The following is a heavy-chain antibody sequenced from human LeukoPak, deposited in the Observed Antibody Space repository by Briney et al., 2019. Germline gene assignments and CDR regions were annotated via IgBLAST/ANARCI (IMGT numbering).Heavy chain of an antibody. Sequence: ASVKVSCKASGYTFTGYYMHWVRQAPGQGLEWMGWINPNSGNTNYAQKLQDRVTMTTDTSTSTAYMELRSLRSDDTAVYYCARDRSSVYSGTYHDAFDIWGQGTMVTVSP. CDR2: INPNSGNT. V-gene: IGHV1-18*04. J-gene: IGHJ3*02. CDR3: ARDRSSVYSGTYHDAFDI. CDR1: GYTFTGYY. D-gene: IGHD1-26*01.